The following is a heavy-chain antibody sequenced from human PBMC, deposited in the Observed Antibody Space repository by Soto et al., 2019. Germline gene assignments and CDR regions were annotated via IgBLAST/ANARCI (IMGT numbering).Heavy chain of an antibody. CDR2: IRADNVNT. Sequence: QIRLVQLGAGVKKPGAQVKFSGKAPVYSFYNGVIAWGRQPLGKRLDWVGGIRADNVNTNYAQKFQGRVTMTTDTSTRTAYLELRSLRYDDTAVYYCARSGDGKWFDPWGQGTLVTVSS. CDR1: VYSFYNGV. CDR3: ARSGDGKWFDP. D-gene: IGHD1-26*01. V-gene: IGHV1-18*01. J-gene: IGHJ5*02.